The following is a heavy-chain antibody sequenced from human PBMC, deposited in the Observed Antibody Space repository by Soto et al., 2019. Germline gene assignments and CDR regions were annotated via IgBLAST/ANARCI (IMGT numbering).Heavy chain of an antibody. J-gene: IGHJ2*01. Sequence: KALVWVSRISSYGSDTHYADSVKGRFTISRDNAKNTLYLQMNSLRAEDTAVYFCFFQSEDGIRDSFPVSAFLLNRSTDL. V-gene: IGHV3-74*01. CDR2: ISSYGSDT. D-gene: IGHD3-9*01. CDR3: FFQSEDGIRDSFPVSAFLLNRSTDL.